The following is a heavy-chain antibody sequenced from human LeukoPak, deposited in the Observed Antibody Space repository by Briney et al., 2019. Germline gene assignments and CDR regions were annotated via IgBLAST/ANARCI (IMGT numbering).Heavy chain of an antibody. J-gene: IGHJ4*02. D-gene: IGHD1-1*01. CDR1: GFTFSSYA. Sequence: GGSLRLSCAASGFTFSSYAMSWVRQAPGKGLEWVSAISGSGGSTYYGDSVKGRFTISRDSSKNTLFLQMNSLRAEDTAIYYCAKHAGNAVAGRYSDYWGQGTLVTVSS. CDR3: AKHAGNAVAGRYSDY. CDR2: ISGSGGST. V-gene: IGHV3-23*01.